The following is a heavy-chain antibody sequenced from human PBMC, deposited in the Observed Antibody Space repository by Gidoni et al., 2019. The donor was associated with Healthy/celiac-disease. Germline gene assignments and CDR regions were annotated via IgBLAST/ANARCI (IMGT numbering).Heavy chain of an antibody. CDR2: ISGSGGST. J-gene: IGHJ4*02. CDR1: GFNFSSYA. D-gene: IGHD3-10*01. Sequence: EVQLLASGGGLVQPGGSLRLYCAASGFNFSSYAMSWVRQAPGKGLEWVSDISGSGGSTYYADSVKGRFTISRDNSKNTLYLQMNSLRAEDTAVYYCAKYYYYGSGSYYTDRYYFDYWGQGTLVTVSS. V-gene: IGHV3-23*01. CDR3: AKYYYYGSGSYYTDRYYFDY.